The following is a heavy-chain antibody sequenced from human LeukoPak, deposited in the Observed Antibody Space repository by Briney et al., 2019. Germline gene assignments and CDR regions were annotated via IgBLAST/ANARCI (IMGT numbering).Heavy chain of an antibody. D-gene: IGHD4-17*01. CDR1: GFTFSDYY. V-gene: IGHV3-11*01. CDR2: ISNTDNII. J-gene: IGHJ4*02. Sequence: GGSLRLSCAASGFTFSDYYMSWIRQAPGKGLEWVSYISNTDNIIYYADSVKGRFTISRDNAKISLYLQMNSLRAEDTAVYYCPRGGGAFDYWGPGTLVTVSS. CDR3: PRGGGAFDY.